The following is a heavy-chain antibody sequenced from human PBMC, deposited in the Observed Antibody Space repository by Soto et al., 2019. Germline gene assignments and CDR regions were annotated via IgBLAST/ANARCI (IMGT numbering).Heavy chain of an antibody. D-gene: IGHD2-2*01. CDR3: ARSQGSTTSLEIYYYFYYGIDV. V-gene: IGHV1-69*19. Sequence: QVQLVQSGAEVKKPGSSVKVSCKASGGTFSSYAISWVRQAPGQGLEWMGGIIPISETTNYAQKFQGRVTITADESKSTAYRELSSRRSENSALYYCARSQGSTTSLEIYYYFYYGIDVWGHGTTVTVSS. CDR1: GGTFSSYA. J-gene: IGHJ6*02. CDR2: IIPISETT.